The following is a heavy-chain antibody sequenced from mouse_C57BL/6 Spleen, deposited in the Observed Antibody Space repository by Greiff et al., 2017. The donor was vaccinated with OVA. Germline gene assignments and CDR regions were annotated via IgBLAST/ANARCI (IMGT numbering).Heavy chain of an antibody. CDR3: ASSGYYRSSYGWYFDV. J-gene: IGHJ1*03. D-gene: IGHD1-1*01. V-gene: IGHV1-72*01. Sequence: QVQLKQPGAELVKPGASVKLSCKASGYTFTSYWMHWVKQRPGRGLEWIGRIDPNSGGTKYNEKFKSKATLTVDKPSSTAYMQLSSLTSEDSAVYYCASSGYYRSSYGWYFDVWGTGTTVTVSS. CDR1: GYTFTSYW. CDR2: IDPNSGGT.